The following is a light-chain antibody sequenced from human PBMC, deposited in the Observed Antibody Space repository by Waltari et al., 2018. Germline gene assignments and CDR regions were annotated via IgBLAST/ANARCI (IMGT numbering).Light chain of an antibody. V-gene: IGKV2-28*01. J-gene: IGKJ1*01. Sequence: DIVVTQSPLSLPVTPGEPAYISCRSSQSLLHSNGFNYLDWYLQKPGKSPQILIYLGSNRASGVPDRFSGSGSGTDFTLKISRVETEDVGVYYCMQSLRALWTFGQGTKVEIK. CDR2: LGS. CDR3: MQSLRALWT. CDR1: QSLLHSNGFNY.